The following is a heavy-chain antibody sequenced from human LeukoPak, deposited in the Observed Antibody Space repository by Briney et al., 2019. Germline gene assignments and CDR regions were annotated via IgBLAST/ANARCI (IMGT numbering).Heavy chain of an antibody. Sequence: GGSLRLSCAASGFTFSSYWMHWVRQAPGKGLVWVSRINSDGSSTSYADSVKGRFTISRDNAKNTLYLQMNSLRAEGTAVYYCARVGSPYCSGGSCYSGDNWGQGTLVTVSS. CDR1: GFTFSSYW. V-gene: IGHV3-74*01. D-gene: IGHD2-15*01. CDR3: ARVGSPYCSGGSCYSGDN. CDR2: INSDGSST. J-gene: IGHJ4*02.